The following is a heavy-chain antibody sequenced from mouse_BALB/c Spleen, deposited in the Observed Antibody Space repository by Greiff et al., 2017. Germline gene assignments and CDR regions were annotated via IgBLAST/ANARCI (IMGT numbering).Heavy chain of an antibody. D-gene: IGHD2-14*01. V-gene: IGHV5-17*02. CDR2: ISSGSSTI. CDR1: GFTFSSFG. J-gene: IGHJ4*01. Sequence: EVKLVESGGGLVQPGGSRKLSCAASGFTFSSFGMHWVRQAPEKGLEWVAYISSGSSTIYYADTVKGRFTISRDNPKNTLFMKMTSLRSEDTAMYYCARGGRYGAMDYWGQGTSVTVSS. CDR3: ARGGRYGAMDY.